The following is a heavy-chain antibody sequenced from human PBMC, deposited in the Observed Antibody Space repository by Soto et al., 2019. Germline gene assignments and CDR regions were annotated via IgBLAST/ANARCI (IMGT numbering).Heavy chain of an antibody. D-gene: IGHD4-17*01. CDR2: IYYSGST. V-gene: IGHV4-59*01. J-gene: IGHJ4*02. Sequence: PSETLSLTCTISGGTISSCYWSWIRPPPGKGLEWIGYIYYSGSTNCNPSLKSRFTITRDNSKNTVHLDMSSLRAEDTAVYYCAKDSGEDDYGGNRGDYFDSWGQGTVVTVSS. CDR3: AKDSGEDDYGGNRGDYFDS. CDR1: GGTISSCY.